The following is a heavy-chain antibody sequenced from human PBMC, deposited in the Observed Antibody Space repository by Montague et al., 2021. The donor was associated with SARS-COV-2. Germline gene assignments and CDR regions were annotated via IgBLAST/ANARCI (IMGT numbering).Heavy chain of an antibody. J-gene: IGHJ3*02. CDR1: GVSISSYY. CDR3: AKQALTRYCTSTTCFGAAFDX. V-gene: IGHV4-59*08. Sequence: ETLSLTCTVSGVSISSYYWTWIRQPPGKGLEWIWFIYYSGSTNYNPSLKSRVTISVDTSKNQFSLKLSSVTAADTAVYYCAKQALTRYCTSTTCFGAAFDXWGQGTMVTVSS. CDR2: IYYSGST. D-gene: IGHD2-2*01.